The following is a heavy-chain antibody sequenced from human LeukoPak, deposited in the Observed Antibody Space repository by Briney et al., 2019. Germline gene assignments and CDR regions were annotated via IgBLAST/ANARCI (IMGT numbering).Heavy chain of an antibody. V-gene: IGHV3-21*01. D-gene: IGHD6-19*01. Sequence: GGSLRLSCAASGFAFSSYSMNWVRQAPGKGLEWVSSNSSSSSYIYYADSVKGRFTISRDNAKNSLYLQMNSLRAEDTAVYYGARDLSSSGWYGVYFDYWGQGTLVTVSS. CDR3: ARDLSSSGWYGVYFDY. CDR2: NSSSSSYI. J-gene: IGHJ4*02. CDR1: GFAFSSYS.